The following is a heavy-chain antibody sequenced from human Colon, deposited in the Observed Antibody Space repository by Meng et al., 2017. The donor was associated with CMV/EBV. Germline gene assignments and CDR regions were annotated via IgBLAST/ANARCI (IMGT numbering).Heavy chain of an antibody. J-gene: IGHJ6*02. CDR3: ARNLKKFPVYGLDA. Sequence: GESLKISCKTSGYTFTDYYVHWVRQAPGQGLEWLGWVNPNSGGTNSALKFLGRVTMTTDTSIATVYLDLHSLRSDDTAVYYCARNLKKFPVYGLDAWGQGTTVTVSS. CDR2: VNPNSGGT. CDR1: GYTFTDYY. V-gene: IGHV1-2*02.